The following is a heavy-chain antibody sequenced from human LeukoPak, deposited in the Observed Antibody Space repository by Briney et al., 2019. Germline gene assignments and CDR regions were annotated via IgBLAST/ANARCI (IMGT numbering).Heavy chain of an antibody. D-gene: IGHD3-9*01. CDR3: AVGTYYDILTGYSQFDY. Sequence: ASVKVSCKASGYTFTSYAMHWVRQAPGQRLEWMGWINAGNGNTKYSQKFQGRVTITRDTSASTAYMELSSLRAEDTAVYYCAVGTYYDILTGYSQFDYWGQGTLVTVSS. CDR1: GYTFTSYA. J-gene: IGHJ4*02. CDR2: INAGNGNT. V-gene: IGHV1-3*01.